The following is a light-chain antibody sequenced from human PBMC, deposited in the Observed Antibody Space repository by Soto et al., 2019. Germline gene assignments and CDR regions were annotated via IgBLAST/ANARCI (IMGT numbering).Light chain of an antibody. Sequence: QPVLTHPASVSGSPGQSITISCTGNSSDVGGYNYVSWYQQHPGKAPKLMIYEVSKRPSGVPDRFSGSKSGNTASLTVSGLQAEDEADYYCSSYAGSNNFPYVFGTGTKVTVL. CDR2: EVS. CDR1: SSDVGGYNY. J-gene: IGLJ1*01. CDR3: SSYAGSNNFPYV. V-gene: IGLV2-8*01.